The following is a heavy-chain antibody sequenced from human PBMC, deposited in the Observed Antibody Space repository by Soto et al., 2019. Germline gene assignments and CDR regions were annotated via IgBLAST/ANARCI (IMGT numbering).Heavy chain of an antibody. CDR2: MNPNSGNT. Sequence: QVQLVQSGAEVKKPGASVKVSCKASGYTFTSYDINWVRQATGQGLEWMGWMNPNSGNTGYAQKFQGRVTMTRNTAKIKANMERSSLTAEDTSVYYFARLPRYENLTGYYSWGQGTLVTVSS. CDR1: GYTFTSYD. CDR3: ARLPRYENLTGYYS. V-gene: IGHV1-8*01. D-gene: IGHD3-9*01. J-gene: IGHJ4*02.